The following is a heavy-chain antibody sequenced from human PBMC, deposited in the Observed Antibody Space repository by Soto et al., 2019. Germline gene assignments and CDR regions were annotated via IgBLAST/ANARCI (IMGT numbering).Heavy chain of an antibody. J-gene: IGHJ6*02. CDR1: GGSISSSNW. Sequence: TSETLSLTCAVSGGSISSSNWWSWVRQPPGKGLEWIGEIYHSGSTNYNPSLKSRVTISVDKSKNQFSLKLSSVTAADTAVYYCAKALPGNYYYYGMDVWGQGTTVTVSS. V-gene: IGHV4-4*02. CDR3: AKALPGNYYYYGMDV. CDR2: IYHSGST.